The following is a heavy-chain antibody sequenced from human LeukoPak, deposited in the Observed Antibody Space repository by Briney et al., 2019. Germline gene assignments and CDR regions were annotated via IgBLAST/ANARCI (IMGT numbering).Heavy chain of an antibody. CDR2: IYYSGST. Sequence: SETLSLTCAVYGGSFSGYYWSWFRQPPGKGLEWIGYIYYSGSTNYNPSLKSRVTISVDTSKSQFSLKLSSVTAADTAVYYCASHKGFWGQGTLVTVSS. J-gene: IGHJ4*02. CDR3: ASHKGF. V-gene: IGHV4-59*01. CDR1: GGSFSGYY.